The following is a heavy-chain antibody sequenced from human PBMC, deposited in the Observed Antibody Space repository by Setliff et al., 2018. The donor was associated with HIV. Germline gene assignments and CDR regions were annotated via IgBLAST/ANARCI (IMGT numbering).Heavy chain of an antibody. CDR1: GGSISSGGYY. V-gene: IGHV4-31*03. D-gene: IGHD3-16*01. Sequence: SETLSLTCTVSGGSISSGGYYWSWIRQHPGKGLEWIGYIHYTGSTYYNPSLKSRVTISVDTSKNQFSLKLSSVTAADTAVYYCARMAPDGTGGYYFDAWGQGTLVTVSS. CDR3: ARMAPDGTGGYYFDA. J-gene: IGHJ4*02. CDR2: IHYTGST.